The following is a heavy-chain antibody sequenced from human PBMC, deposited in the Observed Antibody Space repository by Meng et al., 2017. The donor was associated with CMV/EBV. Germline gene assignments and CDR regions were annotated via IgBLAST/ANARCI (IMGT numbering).Heavy chain of an antibody. V-gene: IGHV3-23*01. J-gene: IGHJ6*02. D-gene: IGHD6-13*01. CDR1: GFTFSSYA. CDR2: ISGGGGST. Sequence: GGSLRLSCAASGFTFSSYAMSWVRQAPGKGLEWVSAISGGGGSTYYADSVKGRFTISRDNSKTTLYLQMNSLRAEDTAVYYCAKTTAVDTRSYYYYGMDVWGQGTTVTVSS. CDR3: AKTTAVDTRSYYYYGMDV.